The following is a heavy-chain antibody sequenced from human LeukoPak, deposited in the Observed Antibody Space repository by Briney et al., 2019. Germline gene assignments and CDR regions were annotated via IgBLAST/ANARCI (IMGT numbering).Heavy chain of an antibody. Sequence: GGSLRLSCAASGFTFSSYGMHWVRQAPGKGLEWVAFIRYDGSNKYYADSVKGRFTISRDNSKNTLYLQMNSLRAEDTAVYYCAKDTYYYDSSGYYPVDYWGQGTLVTVSS. J-gene: IGHJ4*02. D-gene: IGHD3-22*01. CDR1: GFTFSSYG. CDR3: AKDTYYYDSSGYYPVDY. V-gene: IGHV3-30*02. CDR2: IRYDGSNK.